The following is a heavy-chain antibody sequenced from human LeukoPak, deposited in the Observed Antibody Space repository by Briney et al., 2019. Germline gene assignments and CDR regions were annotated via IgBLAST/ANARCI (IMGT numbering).Heavy chain of an antibody. D-gene: IGHD6-13*01. J-gene: IGHJ4*02. CDR2: IGSSSSTM. Sequence: PGGSLRLSCAASGFTFSGYSMNWVRQAPGKGLEWVSYIGSSSSTMYYADSVKGRFTISRDNAKNSLYLQMNSLRDEDTAVYYCARIRAYSSSWAIDYWGQGTLVTVSS. CDR1: GFTFSGYS. V-gene: IGHV3-48*02. CDR3: ARIRAYSSSWAIDY.